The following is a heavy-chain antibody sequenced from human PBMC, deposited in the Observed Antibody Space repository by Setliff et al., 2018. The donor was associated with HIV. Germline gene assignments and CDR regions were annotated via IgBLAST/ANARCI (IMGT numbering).Heavy chain of an antibody. CDR1: GDSISSGSYF. V-gene: IGHV4-61*09. Sequence: SETLSLTCTVSGDSISSGSYFWIWIRQPAGKGLEWIGHIHTSGSTKYNPSLKSRVTISADTSKNQFSLNLSSVTAAETAVYYCARTIKEHLAVLWFDPWGQGTLVTVSS. CDR3: ARTIKEHLAVLWFDP. J-gene: IGHJ5*02. D-gene: IGHD3-3*02. CDR2: IHTSGST.